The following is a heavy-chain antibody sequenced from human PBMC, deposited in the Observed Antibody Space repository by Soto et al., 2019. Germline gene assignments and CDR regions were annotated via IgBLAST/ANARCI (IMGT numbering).Heavy chain of an antibody. Sequence: PGGSLRRSCPASGFTFSDYYMSWIRQAPGKGLEWVAYISNSGSTKYYSDYVKGRFTLSSENAKNSLFLQMNSLGADDTAVYYCARESRMVDTPQGYWGQGTMVTVSS. V-gene: IGHV3-11*01. J-gene: IGHJ4*02. CDR3: ARESRMVDTPQGY. CDR1: GFTFSDYY. CDR2: ISNSGSTK. D-gene: IGHD5-18*01.